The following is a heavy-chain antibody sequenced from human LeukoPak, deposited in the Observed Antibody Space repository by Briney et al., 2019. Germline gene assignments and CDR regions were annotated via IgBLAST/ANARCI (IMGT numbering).Heavy chain of an antibody. CDR1: GGSISSSGYY. CDR2: LYYSGST. CDR3: VRHRYYYDNSGSYYTNWFDP. J-gene: IGHJ5*02. D-gene: IGHD3-22*01. V-gene: IGHV4-39*01. Sequence: PSETLSLTCTVPGGSISSSGYYWGWIRQPPGKGLEWIGSLYYSGSTYYNPSLKSRVTISIDMSKNQFSLKLSSVTAADTAVYYCVRHRYYYDNSGSYYTNWFDPWGQGTLVTVSS.